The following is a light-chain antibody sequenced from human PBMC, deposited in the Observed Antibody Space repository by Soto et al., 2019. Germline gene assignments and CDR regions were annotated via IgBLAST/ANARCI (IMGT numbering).Light chain of an antibody. CDR2: KAS. CDR3: QQYNSYSVT. Sequence: IQMPQSPSTLSASVGDRVTITCRASQSISSWLAWYQQKPGKAPKLLIYKASSLESGVPSRFSGSGSGTEFTLTISSLKPDDFATYYCQQYNSYSVTLGQGTKVDIK. V-gene: IGKV1-5*03. CDR1: QSISSW. J-gene: IGKJ1*01.